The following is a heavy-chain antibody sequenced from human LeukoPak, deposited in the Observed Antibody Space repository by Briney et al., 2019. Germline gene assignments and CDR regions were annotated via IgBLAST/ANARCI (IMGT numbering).Heavy chain of an antibody. CDR3: ARETCSGGSCFQFDF. CDR1: GDSISNYY. V-gene: IGHV4-59*01. Sequence: PSETLSLTCIVSGDSISNYYWSWIRQSPGKGLEWIGYIYYSGSTNYNPSLKSRVTISVDTSKNQFSLKLSSVTAADTAVYYCARETCSGGSCFQFDFWGQGTLVTVSS. CDR2: IYYSGST. J-gene: IGHJ4*02. D-gene: IGHD2-15*01.